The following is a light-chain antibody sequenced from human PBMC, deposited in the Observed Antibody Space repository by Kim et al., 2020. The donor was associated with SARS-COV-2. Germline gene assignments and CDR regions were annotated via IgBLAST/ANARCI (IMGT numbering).Light chain of an antibody. Sequence: PGGTVTITRGSSTGAVTSGHYPYWFQQKAGQAPSTLIYDTSNKPAWTPARCSGSPLGGKAALTLSGAQPEDEAEYYCFLSYSDIRVFGGGTQLTVL. V-gene: IGLV7-46*01. CDR3: FLSYSDIRV. CDR1: TGAVTSGHY. J-gene: IGLJ3*02. CDR2: DTS.